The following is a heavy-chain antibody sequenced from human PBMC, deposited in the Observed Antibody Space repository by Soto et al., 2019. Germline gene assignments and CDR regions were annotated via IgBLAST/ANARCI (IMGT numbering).Heavy chain of an antibody. V-gene: IGHV3-7*01. CDR3: ATAGVGITTGDFHY. CDR2: VKQDGSGK. J-gene: IGHJ4*02. Sequence: PGGSLRLSCAASGISFSNYWMTWVRQAPGKGLEWVANVKQDGSGKYYVDSVTGRFTISRDNAKNSLYLQMNSLRAEDTALYYCATAGVGITTGDFHYWGRGALVTVSS. CDR1: GISFSNYW. D-gene: IGHD1-26*01.